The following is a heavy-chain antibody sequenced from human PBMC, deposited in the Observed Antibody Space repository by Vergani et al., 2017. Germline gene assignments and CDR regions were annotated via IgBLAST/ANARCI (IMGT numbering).Heavy chain of an antibody. Sequence: EVQLLESGGGLVQPGGSLRLSCAASGFTFYNYAMTWVRQAPGKGLEWVAGISGSVGNTYYADSVKGRFTISRDNSKATVSLQMNSLRAEDTAVYYCGGGRDNYNWGQGTLVTVSS. CDR3: GGGRDNYN. CDR1: GFTFYNYA. J-gene: IGHJ4*02. D-gene: IGHD5-24*01. V-gene: IGHV3-23*01. CDR2: ISGSVGNT.